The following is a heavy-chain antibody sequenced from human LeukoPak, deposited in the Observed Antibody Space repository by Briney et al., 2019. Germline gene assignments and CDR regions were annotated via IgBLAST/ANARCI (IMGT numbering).Heavy chain of an antibody. CDR3: ARAPSATTIFGVVTTDY. Sequence: ASVKVSCKTSGYTFTSYYIHWIRQAPGQGLEWMGVITPNNGRPTYAQKFQGRLTVTMDTATSTVYMELSSLGSDDTAMYYCARAPSATTIFGVVTTDYWGQGTLFTVSS. CDR2: ITPNNGRP. J-gene: IGHJ4*02. V-gene: IGHV1-46*01. CDR1: GYTFTSYY. D-gene: IGHD3-3*01.